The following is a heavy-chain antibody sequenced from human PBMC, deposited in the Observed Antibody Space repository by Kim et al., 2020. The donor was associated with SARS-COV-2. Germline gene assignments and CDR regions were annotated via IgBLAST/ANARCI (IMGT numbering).Heavy chain of an antibody. V-gene: IGHV3-11*01. CDR1: GFFFSDYS. Sequence: GGSLRLSCAASGFFFSDYSMNWIRQAPGKGLEWVSYISSRDGTIYIADSLKGRFTISRDNAKSSLSLQMNSLRAEDTAMYFCARSYYYDTRGHHDAFDIWGQGTMVTVSS. J-gene: IGHJ3*02. CDR2: ISSRDGTI. CDR3: ARSYYYDTRGHHDAFDI. D-gene: IGHD3-22*01.